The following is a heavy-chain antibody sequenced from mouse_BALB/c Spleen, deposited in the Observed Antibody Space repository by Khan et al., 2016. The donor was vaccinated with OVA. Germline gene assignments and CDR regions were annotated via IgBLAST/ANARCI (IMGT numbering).Heavy chain of an antibody. CDR3: ARSAI. V-gene: IGHV5-6-3*01. CDR2: IDSNGGST. CDR1: RFTITSYG. J-gene: IGHJ2*01. Sequence: EVQLVESGAGMVQPGGSLKLSCTASRFTITSYGMSSVRQTPDKRLELVATIDSNGGSTDYQDSVKRRFTISGDKAKNALYLQMRSLKSEDTAMYKCARSAIWGQGTTLTVSS. D-gene: IGHD2-12*01.